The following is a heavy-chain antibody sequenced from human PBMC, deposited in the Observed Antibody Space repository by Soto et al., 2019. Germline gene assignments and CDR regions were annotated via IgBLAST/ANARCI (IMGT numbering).Heavy chain of an antibody. CDR1: GGSISSGGYY. D-gene: IGHD5-12*01. Sequence: QVQLQESGPGLVKPSQTLSLTCTISGGSISSGGYYWSWIRQHPGKGLEWIGYIYYSGSTYYNPSLKSRVTISVDTSKNQFSLKLRSVTAADTAVYYCARQRDGYHYRYFDYWGQGTLVTVSS. J-gene: IGHJ4*02. V-gene: IGHV4-31*03. CDR2: IYYSGST. CDR3: ARQRDGYHYRYFDY.